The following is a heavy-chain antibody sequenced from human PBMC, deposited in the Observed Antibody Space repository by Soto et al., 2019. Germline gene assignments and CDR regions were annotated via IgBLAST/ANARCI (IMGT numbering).Heavy chain of an antibody. CDR1: GGSINSDY. CDR3: ARRYGSAFDI. J-gene: IGHJ3*02. V-gene: IGHV4-59*01. D-gene: IGHD3-10*01. CDR2: IYYSGST. Sequence: SETLSLTCTVSGGSINSDYWSWIRQPPEKGLEWIGYIYYSGSTNYNPSLKSRVTISVDTSKNQFSLKLSSVTAADTAVYYCARRYGSAFDIWGQGTMVTVSS.